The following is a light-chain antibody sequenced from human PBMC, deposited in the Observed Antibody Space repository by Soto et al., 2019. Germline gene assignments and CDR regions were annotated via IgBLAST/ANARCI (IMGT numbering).Light chain of an antibody. V-gene: IGLV2-14*01. J-gene: IGLJ2*01. CDR1: SSDVAAYNY. Sequence: QSVLTQPASVSGSPGQSITISCTGTSSDVAAYNYVSWYQQHPGKAPRLMIYEVSNRPSGVSNRFSGSKSGNTASLTISGRQAEDEADYYCNSYTSSNTLVFGGGTKLTVL. CDR2: EVS. CDR3: NSYTSSNTLV.